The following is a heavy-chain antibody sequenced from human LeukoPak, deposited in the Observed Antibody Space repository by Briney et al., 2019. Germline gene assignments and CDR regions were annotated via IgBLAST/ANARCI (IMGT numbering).Heavy chain of an antibody. Sequence: GASVKVSCTASGGTFSSYAISWVRQAPGQGLEWMGGIIPIFGTANYAQKFQGRVTITADESTSTAYMELSSLRSEDTAVYYCARRDFTIFGVVPPYYGMDVWGQGTTVTVSS. CDR2: IIPIFGTA. J-gene: IGHJ6*02. CDR3: ARRDFTIFGVVPPYYGMDV. V-gene: IGHV1-69*13. D-gene: IGHD3-3*01. CDR1: GGTFSSYA.